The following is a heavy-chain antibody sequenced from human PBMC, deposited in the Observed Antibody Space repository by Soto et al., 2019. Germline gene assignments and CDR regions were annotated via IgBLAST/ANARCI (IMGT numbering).Heavy chain of an antibody. CDR2: ISSSSSYI. V-gene: IGHV3-21*01. D-gene: IGHD6-19*01. CDR3: ARVAVAGSGGGTPFDY. CDR1: GFTFSSYS. Sequence: EVQLVESGGGLVKPGGALRLSCAASGFTFSSYSMNWVRQAPGKGLEGVSSISSSSSYIYYADSVKGRFTISRDNAKNSLYLQMNSLRAEDTAVYYCARVAVAGSGGGTPFDYWGQGTLVTVSS. J-gene: IGHJ4*02.